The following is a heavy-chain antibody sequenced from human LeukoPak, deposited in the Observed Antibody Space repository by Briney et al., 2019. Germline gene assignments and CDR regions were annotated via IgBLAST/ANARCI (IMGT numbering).Heavy chain of an antibody. D-gene: IGHD3-22*01. Sequence: GGSLRLSCVGSGFTFSNYAMSWVRQAPGKGLEWVSGIRGGSGSTYYADSVKGRFTISRDSSKNTLYLQMDSLRGEDTAIYYCVRGSSGSNWGQGTLVTVSS. CDR2: IRGGSGST. V-gene: IGHV3-23*01. CDR3: VRGSSGSN. J-gene: IGHJ4*02. CDR1: GFTFSNYA.